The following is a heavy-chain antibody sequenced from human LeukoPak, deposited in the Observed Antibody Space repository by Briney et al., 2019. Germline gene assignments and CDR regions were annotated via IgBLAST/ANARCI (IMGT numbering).Heavy chain of an antibody. D-gene: IGHD2-2*01. Sequence: SVKVSCKAAGGTFISYAISWVRQAPGQGLEWMGGIIPIFGTANYAQKFQGRVTITADESTSTAYMELSSLRSEDTAVYYCARASTGLGYCSSTSCYPDYWGQGTLVTVSS. CDR3: ARASTGLGYCSSTSCYPDY. CDR2: IIPIFGTA. CDR1: GGTFISYA. J-gene: IGHJ4*02. V-gene: IGHV1-69*13.